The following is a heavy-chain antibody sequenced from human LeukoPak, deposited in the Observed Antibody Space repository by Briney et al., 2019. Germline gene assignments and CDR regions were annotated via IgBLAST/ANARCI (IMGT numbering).Heavy chain of an antibody. CDR2: ISSTSNTI. CDR3: AKEPLGIFGVVTKTFDY. CDR1: GFTFSSYS. J-gene: IGHJ4*02. D-gene: IGHD3-3*01. Sequence: GGSLRLSCAASGFTFSSYSVNWVRQAPGKGLEWVSYISSTSNTIYYADSVKGRFTISRDNSKNTLYLQMNSLRAEDTAVYYCAKEPLGIFGVVTKTFDYWGQGTLVTVSS. V-gene: IGHV3-48*01.